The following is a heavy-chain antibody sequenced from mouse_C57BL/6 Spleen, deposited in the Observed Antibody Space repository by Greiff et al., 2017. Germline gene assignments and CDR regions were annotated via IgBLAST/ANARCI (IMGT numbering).Heavy chain of an antibody. V-gene: IGHV1-82*01. CDR2: IYPGDGDT. CDR3: AREGLGRRYAMDY. D-gene: IGHD4-1*01. Sequence: VKLMESGPELVKPGASVKISCKASGYAFSSSWMNWVKQRPGKGLEWIGRIYPGDGDTNYNGKFKGKATLTADKSSSTAYMQLSSLTSEDSAVYFCAREGLGRRYAMDYWGQGTSVTVSS. CDR1: GYAFSSSW. J-gene: IGHJ4*01.